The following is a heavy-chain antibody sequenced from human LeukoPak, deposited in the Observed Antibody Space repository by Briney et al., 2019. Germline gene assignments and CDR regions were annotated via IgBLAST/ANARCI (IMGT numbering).Heavy chain of an antibody. Sequence: PGGSLRLSCVASGFTFSDYYMSWIRQAPGKGLEWVSYSSSSSSYTNYADSVKGRFTISRDNAKNSLSLQMNSLRAEDTAVYYCARLGGGTYYYDTSDPPDYWGQGTLVTVSS. CDR1: GFTFSDYY. CDR3: ARLGGGTYYYDTSDPPDY. J-gene: IGHJ4*02. V-gene: IGHV3-11*06. CDR2: SSSSSSYT. D-gene: IGHD3-22*01.